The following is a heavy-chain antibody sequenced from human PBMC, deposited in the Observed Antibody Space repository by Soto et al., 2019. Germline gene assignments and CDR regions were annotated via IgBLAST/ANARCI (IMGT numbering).Heavy chain of an antibody. CDR3: ARVRCSSTSCRNWFDP. V-gene: IGHV1-3*01. J-gene: IGHJ5*02. D-gene: IGHD2-2*01. CDR2: INAGNGNT. Sequence: ASVKVSWKASGYTFTSYAMHWVRQAPGQRLEWMGWINAGNGNTKYSQKFQGRVTITRDTSASTAYMELSSLRSEDTAVYYCARVRCSSTSCRNWFDPWGQGTLVTVSS. CDR1: GYTFTSYA.